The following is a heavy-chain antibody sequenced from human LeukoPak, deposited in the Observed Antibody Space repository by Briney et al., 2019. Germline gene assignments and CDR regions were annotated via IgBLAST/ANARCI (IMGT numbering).Heavy chain of an antibody. J-gene: IGHJ3*02. D-gene: IGHD2-15*01. V-gene: IGHV4-39*01. CDR3: ARHELVATDAFDI. CDR2: SYYSGTT. Sequence: SETLSLTCTVSVGSINSSSYYWGWIRQPPGKGLEWIGSSYYSGTTYSNPSLQSRVTISVDTSKNQFSLKLNSGTAADTAVYYCARHELVATDAFDIWGQGTMVTVSS. CDR1: VGSINSSSYY.